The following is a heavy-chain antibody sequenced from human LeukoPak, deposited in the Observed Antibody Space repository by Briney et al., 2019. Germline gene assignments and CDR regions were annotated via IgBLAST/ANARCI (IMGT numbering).Heavy chain of an antibody. CDR1: GFSFSTYW. V-gene: IGHV3-30*03. D-gene: IGHD1-26*01. CDR2: ISYDGSNK. CDR3: ARDPTSSWETAFDI. Sequence: PGGSLRLSCETSGFSFSTYWMSWVRQAPGKGLEWVAVISYDGSNKYYADSVKGRFTISRDNSKNTLYLQMNSLRAEDTAVYYCARDPTSSWETAFDIWGQGTMVTVSS. J-gene: IGHJ3*02.